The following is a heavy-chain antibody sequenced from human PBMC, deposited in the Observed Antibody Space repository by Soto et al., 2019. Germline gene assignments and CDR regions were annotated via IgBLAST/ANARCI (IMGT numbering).Heavy chain of an antibody. CDR1: GYTFTNYG. D-gene: IGHD5-18*01. J-gene: IGHJ4*02. V-gene: IGHV1-18*01. CDR3: ARSGYSYGYFDY. Sequence: ASVKVSCKASGYTFTNYGIIWVRQAPGQGLEWMGWINTYNGNTNHAQKFQGRVTITRDTSASTAYMELSSLRSEDTAVYYCARSGYSYGYFDYWGQGTLVTVSS. CDR2: INTYNGNT.